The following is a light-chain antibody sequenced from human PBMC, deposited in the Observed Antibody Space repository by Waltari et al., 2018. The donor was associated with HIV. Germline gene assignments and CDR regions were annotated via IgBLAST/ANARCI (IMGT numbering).Light chain of an antibody. Sequence: DIVLTQSPGTLSLSPGERATLSCRATETIENNYLAWYQQKPDQAPRFLFYGVWSRATGIPDRFIGSGSGTDFTLTISRLESEDFAVYYWQHYVRSPITFGQGTRLEIK. J-gene: IGKJ5*01. CDR1: ETIENNY. CDR3: QHYVRSPIT. CDR2: GVW. V-gene: IGKV3-20*01.